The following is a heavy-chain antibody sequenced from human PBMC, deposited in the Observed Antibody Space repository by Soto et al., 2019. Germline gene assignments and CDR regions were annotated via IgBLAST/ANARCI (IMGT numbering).Heavy chain of an antibody. J-gene: IGHJ5*02. CDR2: IYPGDSDT. D-gene: IGHD3-10*01. V-gene: IGHV5-51*01. CDR3: TRAERFPRSWFDP. CDR1: GYTFTSHW. Sequence: GESLKISCKGSGYTFTSHWIGWVRQMPGKGLEWMGIIYPGDSDTRYSPSFQGQVIISADKSITTAYLQWSSLKASDTAMYFCTRAERFPRSWFDPWGQGTQVTVSS.